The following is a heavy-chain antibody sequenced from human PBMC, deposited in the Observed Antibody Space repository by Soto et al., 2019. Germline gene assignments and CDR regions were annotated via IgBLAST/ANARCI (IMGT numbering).Heavy chain of an antibody. Sequence: GGSLRLSCAASGFTVSRGYMSWVRQAPGKGLEWVSVIYTGGSTYYADSVKGRFTFSRDNSKNTLYLQMNSLRAEDTAVYYCARSHLYYDSSGYPDYWGQGTLVTVSS. J-gene: IGHJ4*02. CDR3: ARSHLYYDSSGYPDY. CDR2: IYTGGST. CDR1: GFTVSRGY. V-gene: IGHV3-53*01. D-gene: IGHD3-22*01.